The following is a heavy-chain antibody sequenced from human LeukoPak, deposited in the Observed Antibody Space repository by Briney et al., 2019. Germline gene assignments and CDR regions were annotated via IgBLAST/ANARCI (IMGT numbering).Heavy chain of an antibody. CDR2: IYYSGST. CDR3: ARRMPGTTPDI. J-gene: IGHJ3*02. CDR1: GASISNYY. Sequence: SETLSLTCTVSGASISNYYWSWIRQPPGKGLEWIGYIYYSGSTNYNPSLKSRVTISVDTSKNQFSLKLSSVTAADTAMYYCARRMPGTTPDIWGQGTMVTVSS. D-gene: IGHD1-1*01. V-gene: IGHV4-59*08.